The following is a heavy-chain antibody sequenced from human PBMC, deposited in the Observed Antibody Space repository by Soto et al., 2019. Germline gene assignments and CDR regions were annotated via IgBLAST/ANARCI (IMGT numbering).Heavy chain of an antibody. D-gene: IGHD2-2*03. J-gene: IGHJ3*02. V-gene: IGHV2-5*02. CDR1: GFSLSTSGVG. Sequence: QITLKESGPTLVKPTQTLTLTCTFSGFSLSTSGVGVGWIRQPPGKALAWLALIYWDDDKRYSPSLKSRLTITKDTTKNQVVLTVPNMDPVDTATYYCAHRPLDIVVVPANDAFDIWGQGTMVAVSS. CDR2: IYWDDDK. CDR3: AHRPLDIVVVPANDAFDI.